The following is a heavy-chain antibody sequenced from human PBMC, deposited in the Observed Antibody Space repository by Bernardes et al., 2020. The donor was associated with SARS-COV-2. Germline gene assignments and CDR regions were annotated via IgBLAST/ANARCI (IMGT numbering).Heavy chain of an antibody. V-gene: IGHV4-4*07. J-gene: IGHJ4*02. D-gene: IGHD6-6*01. Sequence: SETLSLTCTVSGGSISSYYWSWIRQPAGKGLEWIGRIYTSGSTNYNPSLKSRVTMSVDTSKNQFSLKLSSVTAADTAVYYCARATSAKSGIAARPDKAYYFDYWGLGTPVTVSS. CDR1: GGSISSYY. CDR3: ARATSAKSGIAARPDKAYYFDY. CDR2: IYTSGST.